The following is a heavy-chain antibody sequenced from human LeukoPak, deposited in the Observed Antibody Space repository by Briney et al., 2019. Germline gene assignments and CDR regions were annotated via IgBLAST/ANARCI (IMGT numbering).Heavy chain of an antibody. CDR1: GFSFSNAW. D-gene: IGHD3-22*01. V-gene: IGHV3-15*01. J-gene: IGHJ6*02. CDR2: IKSKTDGCTT. CDR3: TGGLFHYGMDV. Sequence: GGSLRLSCAASGFSFSNAWMSWVRQAPGKGMEWVGYIKSKTDGCTTDYAATVKGRFTISRDDSQNTLYLQMNSLKTEDTAVYYCTGGLFHYGMDVWGQGTTVTVAS.